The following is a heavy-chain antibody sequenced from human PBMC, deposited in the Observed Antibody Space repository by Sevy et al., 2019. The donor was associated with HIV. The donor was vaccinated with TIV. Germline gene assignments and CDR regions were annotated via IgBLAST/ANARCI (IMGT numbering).Heavy chain of an antibody. D-gene: IGHD3-22*01. V-gene: IGHV4-39*01. CDR2: IFYSGGT. CDR3: ARHAHITMIVT. J-gene: IGHJ5*02. Sequence: SETLYLTCTVSGGSISSSSYYWGWIRQPPGKGLEWIGSIFYSGGTYYNPSLKSRVTISVDTSKNQFSLKLNSVTAADTAVYYCARHAHITMIVTWGQGTLVTVSS. CDR1: GGSISSSSYY.